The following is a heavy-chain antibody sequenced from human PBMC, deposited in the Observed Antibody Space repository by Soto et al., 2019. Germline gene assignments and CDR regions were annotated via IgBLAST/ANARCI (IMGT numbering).Heavy chain of an antibody. CDR2: IDHDGPT. J-gene: IGHJ4*02. CDR1: GLTFSNYW. CDR3: VRDSHGDY. Sequence: EVQLVESGGGLVQPGGSLRLSCAGSGLTFSNYWMHWVRQAPGKGLEWVSRIDHDGPTDYADSVRGRFTISRDNAENTLYLQMNSMRPEVTAVYYCVRDSHGDYWGQGTLVTVSS. V-gene: IGHV3-74*01.